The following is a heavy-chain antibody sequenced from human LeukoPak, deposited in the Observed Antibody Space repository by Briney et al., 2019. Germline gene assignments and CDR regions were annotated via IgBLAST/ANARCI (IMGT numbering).Heavy chain of an antibody. CDR3: ARDGGYCSGGSCYSGWYFDL. CDR1: GYSISSGYY. V-gene: IGHV4-38-2*02. D-gene: IGHD2-15*01. J-gene: IGHJ2*01. CDR2: IYHSGST. Sequence: SETLSLTCTVSGYSISSGYYWGWIRQPPGKGLEWIGSIYHSGSTYYNPSLKSRVTISVDTSKNQFSLKLSSVTAADTAVYYCARDGGYCSGGSCYSGWYFDLWGRGTLVTVSS.